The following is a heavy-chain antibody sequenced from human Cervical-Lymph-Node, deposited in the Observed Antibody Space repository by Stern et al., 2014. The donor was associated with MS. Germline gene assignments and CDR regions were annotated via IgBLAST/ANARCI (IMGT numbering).Heavy chain of an antibody. V-gene: IGHV3-48*02. CDR1: GFTFSSYS. CDR3: ARDGTSGYSYGGMDV. D-gene: IGHD5-18*01. Sequence: VQLVESGGGLVQPGGSLRLSCAASGFTFSSYSMNWVRQAPGKGLEWVSYISSSSSTIYYADSVKGRFTISRDNAKNSLYLQMNSLRDEDTAVYYCARDGTSGYSYGGMDVWGQGTTVTVSS. CDR2: ISSSSSTI. J-gene: IGHJ6*02.